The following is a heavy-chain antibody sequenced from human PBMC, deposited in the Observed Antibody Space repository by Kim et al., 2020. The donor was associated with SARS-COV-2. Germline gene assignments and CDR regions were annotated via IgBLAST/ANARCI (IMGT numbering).Heavy chain of an antibody. V-gene: IGHV1-69*13. Sequence: SVKVSCKASGGTFSSYAISWVRQAPGQGLEWMGGIIPIFGTANYAQKFQGRVTITADESTSTAYMELSSLRSEDTAVYYCARGGYQLPHLMDVWGQGTTVTVSS. CDR3: ARGGYQLPHLMDV. CDR1: GGTFSSYA. CDR2: IIPIFGTA. J-gene: IGHJ6*02. D-gene: IGHD2-2*01.